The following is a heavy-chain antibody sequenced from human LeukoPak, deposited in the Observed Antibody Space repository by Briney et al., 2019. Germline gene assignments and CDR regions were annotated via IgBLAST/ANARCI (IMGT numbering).Heavy chain of an antibody. J-gene: IGHJ4*02. D-gene: IGHD3-22*01. CDR3: AKAFYYDSSGSTYFDY. CDR1: GFTFSSYA. V-gene: IGHV3-23*01. CDR2: ISGSGGST. Sequence: GGSLRLSCAASGFTFSSYAMSWVRQAPGKGLEWVSAISGSGGSTYCADSVKGRFTISRDNSKNTLYLQMNSLRAEDTAVYYCAKAFYYDSSGSTYFDYWGQGTLVTVSS.